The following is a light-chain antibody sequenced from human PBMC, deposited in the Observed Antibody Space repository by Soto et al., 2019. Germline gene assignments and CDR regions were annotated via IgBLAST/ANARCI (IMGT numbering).Light chain of an antibody. V-gene: IGKV1-39*01. J-gene: IGKJ4*01. CDR2: AAS. CDR3: QQSYSTPVLT. CDR1: QSISSY. Sequence: DIQMTQSPSSLSASVGDRVTITCRASQSISSYLNWYQQKPVKAPKLLIYAASSLQSGVPSRFSGSGSGTDFTLTISSLQPEDFATYYCQQSYSTPVLTFGGGTKVEIK.